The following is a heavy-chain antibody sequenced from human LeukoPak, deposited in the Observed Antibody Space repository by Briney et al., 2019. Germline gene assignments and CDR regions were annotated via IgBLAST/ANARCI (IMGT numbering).Heavy chain of an antibody. CDR3: AKGAVRGRFDP. V-gene: IGHV3-23*01. J-gene: IGHJ5*02. Sequence: PGGSLRLSCAASGFTVSSNYMSWVPQAPGKGLEWVSAISGGSDNTHYAESVKGRFTISRDISKSTVYLQMNSLRVEDTAVYYCAKGAVRGRFDPWGQGTMVTVSS. D-gene: IGHD3-10*01. CDR1: GFTVSSNY. CDR2: ISGGSDNT.